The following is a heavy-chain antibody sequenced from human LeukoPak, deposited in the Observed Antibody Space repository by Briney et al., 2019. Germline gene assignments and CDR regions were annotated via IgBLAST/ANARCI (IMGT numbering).Heavy chain of an antibody. CDR3: ARVESGWYLDY. V-gene: IGHV3-53*05. J-gene: IGHJ4*02. D-gene: IGHD6-19*01. Sequence: GGSLRLSCAASGFTVSSNYMSWVRQAPGKGLEWVSVIYSGGSTYYADSVKGRFTISRDNSKNTLYLQMGSLRAEDMAVYYCARVESGWYLDYWGQGTLVTVSS. CDR2: IYSGGST. CDR1: GFTVSSNY.